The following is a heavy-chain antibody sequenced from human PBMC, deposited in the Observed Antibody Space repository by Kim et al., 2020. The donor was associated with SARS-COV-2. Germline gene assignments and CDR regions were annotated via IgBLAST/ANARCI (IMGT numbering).Heavy chain of an antibody. J-gene: IGHJ4*02. D-gene: IGHD3-22*01. CDR2: IRSDQSDT. V-gene: IGHV3-33*01. Sequence: QAPGKGLEWVEAIRSDQSDTSYTDSVKGRFTISRDNSKNTLYLQMHNLRVDDTAVYYCARVFSGYSNDYWGQGTLVTVSS. CDR3: ARVFSGYSNDY.